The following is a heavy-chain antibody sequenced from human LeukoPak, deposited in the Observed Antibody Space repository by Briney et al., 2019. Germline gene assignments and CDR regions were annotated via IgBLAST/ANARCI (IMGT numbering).Heavy chain of an antibody. D-gene: IGHD2-2*01. CDR3: PTIFIVVVPAAIFDWRDPTYYFDY. Sequence: KPSETLSLTCTVSGGSISSSSYYWGWIRQPPGKGLEWIGSIYYSGSTYYNPSLKSRVTISVDTSKNQFSLKLSSVTAADTAVYYCPTIFIVVVPAAIFDWRDPTYYFDYWGQGTLVTVSS. CDR2: IYYSGST. J-gene: IGHJ4*02. CDR1: GGSISSSSYY. V-gene: IGHV4-39*01.